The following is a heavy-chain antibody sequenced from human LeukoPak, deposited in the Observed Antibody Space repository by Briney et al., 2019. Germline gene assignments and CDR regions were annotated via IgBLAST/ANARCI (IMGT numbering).Heavy chain of an antibody. Sequence: SVTLSCKASGYSSTINGISWVRQAPGQGLEWMGWIHIYRGNTNYAQKFQGRVTMTTDTSTSTVYIELRSLRSDDTAVYNCARDLPYSSSWESIDYWGQGTLVTVSS. D-gene: IGHD6-13*01. CDR3: ARDLPYSSSWESIDY. CDR2: IHIYRGNT. CDR1: GYSSTING. V-gene: IGHV1-18*01. J-gene: IGHJ4*02.